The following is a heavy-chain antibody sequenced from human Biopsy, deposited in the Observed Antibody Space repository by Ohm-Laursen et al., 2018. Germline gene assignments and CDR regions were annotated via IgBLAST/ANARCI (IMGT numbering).Heavy chain of an antibody. CDR1: GGSVSSNTNY. V-gene: IGHV4-39*01. CDR2: IFYSGII. J-gene: IGHJ5*02. Sequence: TLSLTCSVSGGSVSSNTNYWAWIRQPPGKGLEWIGSIFYSGIIYYNPSLKSRVSISVDTSKNHFSLNLNSVTAADKAVYYCARHPTGFWFDPWGQGTLVIVSS. CDR3: ARHPTGFWFDP.